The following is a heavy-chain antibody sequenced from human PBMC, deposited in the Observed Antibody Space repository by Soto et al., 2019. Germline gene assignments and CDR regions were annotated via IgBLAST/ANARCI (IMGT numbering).Heavy chain of an antibody. D-gene: IGHD2-2*02. CDR2: IYPYDSDT. CDR1: GYSSTNYW. CDR3: ARVGGPYTAFDY. V-gene: IGHV5-51*01. J-gene: IGHJ4*02. Sequence: GESLKISCKGSGYSSTNYWIGWVRQMPGKGLEWMGIIYPYDSDTKYSPSFQGQVTVSADESISTAYLQWSSLQASDTAIYFCARVGGPYTAFDYWGQGTLVTVSS.